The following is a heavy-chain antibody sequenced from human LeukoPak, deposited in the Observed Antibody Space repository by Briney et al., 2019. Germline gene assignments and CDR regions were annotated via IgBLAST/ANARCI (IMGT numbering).Heavy chain of an antibody. J-gene: IGHJ4*02. V-gene: IGHV1-69*04. CDR3: GAITGTLFDY. D-gene: IGHD1-20*01. CDR2: IIPIFGIA. Sequence: ASVKVSCKASGGTFSSYAISWVRQAPGQGLEWMGRIIPIFGIANYAQKFQGRVTITADKSTSTAYMELSSLRSEDTAVYYCGAITGTLFDYWGQGTLVTVSS. CDR1: GGTFSSYA.